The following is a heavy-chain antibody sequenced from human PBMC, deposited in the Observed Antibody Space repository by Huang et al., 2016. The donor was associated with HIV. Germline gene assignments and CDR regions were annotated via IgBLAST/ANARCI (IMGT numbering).Heavy chain of an antibody. D-gene: IGHD3-16*01. J-gene: IGHJ3*01. Sequence: QLQLQESGPGLVRPSETLSLTCSVSGGSVNSGYYYWGWIRQPPGKGLEWIASVFYGGNTFYNPSLKGRVSMSVDTSKKRFSLKLSSVTAADTAVYFCARLPFDYVWGTQRQTALDELDVWGQGTMVTVSS. CDR1: GGSVNSGYYY. CDR2: VFYGGNT. V-gene: IGHV4-39*01. CDR3: ARLPFDYVWGTQRQTALDELDV.